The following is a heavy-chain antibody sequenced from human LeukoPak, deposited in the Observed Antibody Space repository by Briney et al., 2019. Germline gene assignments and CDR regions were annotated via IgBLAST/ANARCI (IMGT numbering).Heavy chain of an antibody. J-gene: IGHJ3*02. CDR3: ARHYYDRSAFDI. CDR1: GGTFSSYA. D-gene: IGHD3-22*01. Sequence: SVKVSCKASGGTFSSYAISWVRQAPGQGLEWMGGIIPIFGTANYAQKFQGRVTITTDESTRTAYMELSSLRSEDTAVYYCARHYYDRSAFDIWGQGTMVTVSS. V-gene: IGHV1-69*05. CDR2: IIPIFGTA.